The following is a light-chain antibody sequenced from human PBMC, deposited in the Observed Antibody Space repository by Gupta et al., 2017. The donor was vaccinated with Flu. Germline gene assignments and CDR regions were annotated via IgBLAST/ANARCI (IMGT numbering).Light chain of an antibody. CDR1: TSNIGSNY. J-gene: IGLJ3*02. CDR3: AAWDNRLRILM. V-gene: IGLV1-51*02. CDR2: END. Sequence: QSVLTQPPSVSAAPRQKVTISCSGSTSNIGSNYVSWYQQIPGSAPKLLIYENDKRPSGIPDRFTGSKSGTSATLGITGLQTEDEADYYCAAWDNRLRILMFAGGTALTVL.